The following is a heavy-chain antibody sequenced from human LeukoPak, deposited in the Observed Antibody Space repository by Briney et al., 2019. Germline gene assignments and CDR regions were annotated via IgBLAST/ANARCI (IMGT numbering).Heavy chain of an antibody. J-gene: IGHJ4*02. Sequence: SETLSLTCAVYGGSFSGYYWSWIRQPAGKGLEWIGRIYTSGSTNYNPSLKSRVTMSVDTSKNQFSLKLSSVTAADTAVYYCAREPLAAAGSADYWGQGTLVTVSS. CDR1: GGSFSGYY. D-gene: IGHD6-13*01. CDR3: AREPLAAAGSADY. CDR2: IYTSGST. V-gene: IGHV4-4*07.